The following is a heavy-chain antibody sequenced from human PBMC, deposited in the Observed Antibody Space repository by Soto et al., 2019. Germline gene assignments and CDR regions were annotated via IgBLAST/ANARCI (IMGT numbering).Heavy chain of an antibody. Sequence: SVKVSCKASCYTCINYGISWVRQALGQGLEWLGGFIPVYRTVNYAQKFQGRVTITADESTGTAYMTLSSLASDDTAVYYCATGVIWIGYFTVDSWGQGTRVTVSS. J-gene: IGHJ4*02. D-gene: IGHD3-3*01. V-gene: IGHV1-69*13. CDR2: FIPVYRTV. CDR3: ATGVIWIGYFTVDS. CDR1: CYTCINYG.